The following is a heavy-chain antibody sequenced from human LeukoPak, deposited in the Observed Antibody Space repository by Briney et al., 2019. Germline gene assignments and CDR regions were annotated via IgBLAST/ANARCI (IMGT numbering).Heavy chain of an antibody. V-gene: IGHV4-30-4*08. J-gene: IGHJ6*03. Sequence: SQTLSLTCTVSGGSISSGGYYWRWIRQPPGKGLEWIGYIYYSGSTYYNPSLNSRVTISVDTSKNQFSLKLSSVTAADTAVYYCARVPAAINYYYYMDVWGKGTTVTVSS. CDR2: IYYSGST. D-gene: IGHD2-2*01. CDR1: GGSISSGGYY. CDR3: ARVPAAINYYYYMDV.